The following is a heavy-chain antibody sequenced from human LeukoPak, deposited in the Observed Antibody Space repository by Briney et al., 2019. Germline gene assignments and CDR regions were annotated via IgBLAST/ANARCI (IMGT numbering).Heavy chain of an antibody. CDR3: ARDLGWTDSPGVDY. Sequence: ASVKVSCKASGYSLSSYGVHWVRQAPGQGVEWMGWLSAGEGRTRYSQRFQGRVTITSDTSANTDFIELSSLTYEDTAVYYCARDLGWTDSPGVDYWGQGTLVTVSS. CDR1: GYSLSSYG. CDR2: LSAGEGRT. D-gene: IGHD3/OR15-3a*01. V-gene: IGHV1-3*01. J-gene: IGHJ4*02.